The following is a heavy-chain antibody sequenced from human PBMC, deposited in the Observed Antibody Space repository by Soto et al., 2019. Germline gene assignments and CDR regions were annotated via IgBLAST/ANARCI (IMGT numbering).Heavy chain of an antibody. CDR3: ARDRKLEAARPRYYYGMDV. J-gene: IGHJ6*02. Sequence: LRLSCAASGFTFSSYGMHWVRQAPGKGLEWVAVIWYDGSNKYYADSVKGRFTISRDNSKNTLYLQMNSLRAEDTAVYYCARDRKLEAARPRYYYGMDVWGQGTTVTVSS. CDR2: IWYDGSNK. V-gene: IGHV3-33*01. D-gene: IGHD6-6*01. CDR1: GFTFSSYG.